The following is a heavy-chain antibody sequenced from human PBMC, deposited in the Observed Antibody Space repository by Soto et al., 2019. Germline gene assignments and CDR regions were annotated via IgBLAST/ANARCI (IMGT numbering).Heavy chain of an antibody. CDR1: GFTFSSYS. V-gene: IGHV3-48*02. D-gene: IGHD6-19*01. J-gene: IGHJ3*02. Sequence: EVQLVESGGGLVQPGGSLRLSCAASGFTFSSYSMNWVRQAPGKGLEWVSYISSSSSTIYYADSVKGRFTISRDNAKNSLYLQMNSLRDEDTAVYYCARDHDSSGWYDAFDIWGQWTMVTVSS. CDR2: ISSSSSTI. CDR3: ARDHDSSGWYDAFDI.